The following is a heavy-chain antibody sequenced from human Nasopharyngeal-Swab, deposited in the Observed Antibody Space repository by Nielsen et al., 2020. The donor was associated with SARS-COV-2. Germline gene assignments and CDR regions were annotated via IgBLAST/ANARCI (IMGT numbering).Heavy chain of an antibody. CDR2: IKQDGSEK. CDR3: ARGLRGSYWVY. J-gene: IGHJ4*02. V-gene: IGHV3-7*04. CDR1: GFTFSSYW. D-gene: IGHD1-26*01. Sequence: GALRLSCAASGFTFSSYWMSWVRQAPGKGLEWVANIKQDGSEKCYVDSVKGRFTISRDNAKNSLYLQMNSLRAEDTAVYYCARGLRGSYWVYWGQGTLVTVSS.